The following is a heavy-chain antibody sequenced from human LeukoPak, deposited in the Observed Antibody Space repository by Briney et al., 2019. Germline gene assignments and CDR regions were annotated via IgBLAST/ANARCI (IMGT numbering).Heavy chain of an antibody. V-gene: IGHV1-69*04. CDR2: IIPIIDIT. CDR1: GGTFSSYA. J-gene: IGHJ4*02. Sequence: SVKVSCKASGGTFSSYALSWVRQAPGQGLEWMGRIIPIIDITNYAQKFQGRVTITADESTGTAFMELNSLRSEDTAIYYCARDNPPYCNGGSCYSCWGQGTLVIISS. D-gene: IGHD2-15*01. CDR3: ARDNPPYCNGGSCYSC.